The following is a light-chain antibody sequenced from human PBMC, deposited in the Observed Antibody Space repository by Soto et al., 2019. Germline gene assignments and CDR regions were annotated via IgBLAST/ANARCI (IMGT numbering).Light chain of an antibody. V-gene: IGKV3-15*01. CDR3: QQYHDWPLT. CDR1: HSVSSK. Sequence: EIVMTQSPVTLSVSPGERATLSCRASHSVSSKLAWYQQKPGQAPRLLVYSASTRATGIPARLSGSGSGTDFTLTISSLQSEDFAVYYCQQYHDWPLTFGGGTTVEIK. J-gene: IGKJ4*01. CDR2: SAS.